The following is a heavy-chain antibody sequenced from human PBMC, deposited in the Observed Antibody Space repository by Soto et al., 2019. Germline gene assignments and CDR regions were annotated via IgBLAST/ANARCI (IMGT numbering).Heavy chain of an antibody. V-gene: IGHV1-69*13. J-gene: IGHJ4*02. CDR3: ARDLAYCSGGSCYSGRDYFDY. CDR2: IIPIFGTA. Sequence: ASVKVSCKASGGTFSSYAISWVRQAPGQGLEWMGGIIPIFGTANYAQKFQGRVTITADESTSTAYMELSSLRSEDTAVYYCARDLAYCSGGSCYSGRDYFDYWGQGTLVTVSS. D-gene: IGHD2-15*01. CDR1: GGTFSSYA.